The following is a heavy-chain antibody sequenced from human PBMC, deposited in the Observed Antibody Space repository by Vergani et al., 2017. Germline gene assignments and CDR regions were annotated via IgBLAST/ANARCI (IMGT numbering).Heavy chain of an antibody. CDR2: IIPIFGTA. V-gene: IGHV1-69*18. Sequence: QVSLVESGAEVKKPGSSVKVSCKASGGTFSSYAISWVRQAPGQGLEWMGRIIPIFGTANYAQKFQGRVTITADESTSTAYMELSSLRSEDTAVYYCARDRAYDYGGNSGVDAFDIWGQGTMVTVSS. D-gene: IGHD4-23*01. J-gene: IGHJ3*02. CDR1: GGTFSSYA. CDR3: ARDRAYDYGGNSGVDAFDI.